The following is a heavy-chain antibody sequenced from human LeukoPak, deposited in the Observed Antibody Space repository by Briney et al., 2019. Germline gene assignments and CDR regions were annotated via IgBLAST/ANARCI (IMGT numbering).Heavy chain of an antibody. CDR3: ARGPPYGDYYFDY. J-gene: IGHJ4*02. CDR1: GYTFTRYY. D-gene: IGHD4-17*01. CDR2: INTNTGNP. Sequence: ASVKVSCKASGYTFTRYYMHWVRQAPGQGLEWMGWINTNTGNPTYAQGFTGRFVFSLDTSVSTAYLQISSLKAEDTAVYCCARGPPYGDYYFDYWGQGTLVTVSS. V-gene: IGHV7-4-1*02.